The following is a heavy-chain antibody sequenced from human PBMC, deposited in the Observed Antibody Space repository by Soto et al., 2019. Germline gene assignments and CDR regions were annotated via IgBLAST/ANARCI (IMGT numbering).Heavy chain of an antibody. CDR3: ARRWRTLAYSVPLNWFDP. CDR2: INHSGST. Sequence: SSETLSLTCAVYGGSFSGYYWSWIRQPPGKGLEWIGEINHSGSTNYNPSLKSRVTISVDTSKNQFSLKLSSVTAADTAVYYCARRWRTLAYSVPLNWFDPWGQGTLVTVSS. J-gene: IGHJ5*02. D-gene: IGHD6-13*01. CDR1: GGSFSGYY. V-gene: IGHV4-34*01.